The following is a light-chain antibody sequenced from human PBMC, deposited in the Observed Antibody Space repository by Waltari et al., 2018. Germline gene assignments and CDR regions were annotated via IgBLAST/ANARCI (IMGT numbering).Light chain of an antibody. CDR3: QKYDRLPAT. CDR1: QSVSRY. J-gene: IGKJ1*01. CDR2: AAS. Sequence: EIVLTQSPGTLSLSPGERATHSCRASQSVSRYLVWYQQKPGQAPRLLIYAASIRATGIPDRFSGSGSGTDFSLTISRLDPEDFAVYYCQKYDRLPATFGQGTKVEIK. V-gene: IGKV3-20*01.